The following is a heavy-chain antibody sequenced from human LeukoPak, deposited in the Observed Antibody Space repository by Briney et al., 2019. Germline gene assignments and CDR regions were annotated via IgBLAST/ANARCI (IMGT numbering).Heavy chain of an antibody. J-gene: IGHJ2*01. CDR1: GFTSTSYS. CDR2: VSSTGKTT. V-gene: IGHV3-48*04. Sequence: GGSLRLSCAASGFTSTSYSINWVCQAPGKGLEWISYVSSTGKTTYYAASVKGRVTFSRDDADNSLYLQMNSLRAEDTGIYYCAREAAEGSNWYFDLWGRGTLVTVSS. D-gene: IGHD2/OR15-2a*01. CDR3: AREAAEGSNWYFDL.